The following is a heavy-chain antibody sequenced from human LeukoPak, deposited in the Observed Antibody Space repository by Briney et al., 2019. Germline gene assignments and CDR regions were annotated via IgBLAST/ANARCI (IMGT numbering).Heavy chain of an antibody. CDR1: GGSISSGGYY. V-gene: IGHV4-31*03. D-gene: IGHD4-11*01. J-gene: IGHJ5*02. CDR2: IYYSGST. Sequence: SQTLSLTCTVSGGSISSGGYYWSWIRQHPGKGLEWIGYIYYSGSTYYNPSLKSRVTISVDTSKNQFSLKLSSVTAADTAVYYCARNYNDYNNWSDPWGQGTLVTVSS. CDR3: ARNYNDYNNWSDP.